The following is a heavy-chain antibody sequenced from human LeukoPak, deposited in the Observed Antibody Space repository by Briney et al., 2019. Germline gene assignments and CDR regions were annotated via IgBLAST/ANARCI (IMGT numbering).Heavy chain of an antibody. Sequence: GGSLRLSCAASGFTFSSYSMNWVRQAPGKGLEWVSSISSSSSYIYYADSVKGRFTISRDNAKNSLYLQMNSLRAEDTAVYYCAKDSPSGSYSNGVDYWGQGTLVTVSS. CDR2: ISSSSSYI. J-gene: IGHJ4*02. V-gene: IGHV3-21*01. D-gene: IGHD1-26*01. CDR3: AKDSPSGSYSNGVDY. CDR1: GFTFSSYS.